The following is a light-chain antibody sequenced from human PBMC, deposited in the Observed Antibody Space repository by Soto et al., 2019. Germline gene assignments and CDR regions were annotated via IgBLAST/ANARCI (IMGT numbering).Light chain of an antibody. CDR1: NSDVGAYNY. J-gene: IGLJ2*01. CDR2: DDS. CDR3: GSYTTSLTVI. V-gene: IGLV2-14*03. Sequence: QSALTQPASVSGSPGQSITISCTGTNSDVGAYNYVSWYQHHPGKAPKLMIFDDSDRPSGVSDRFSGSKSGNTASLTISGLQAEDEADYYCGSYTTSLTVIFGGGTKLTVL.